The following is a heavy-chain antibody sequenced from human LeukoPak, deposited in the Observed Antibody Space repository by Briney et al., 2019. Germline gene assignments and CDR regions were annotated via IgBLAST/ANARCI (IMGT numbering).Heavy chain of an antibody. CDR1: GFGFSSYA. D-gene: IGHD3-16*01. J-gene: IGHJ4*02. V-gene: IGHV3-33*08. CDR2: IWSDGSNE. CDR3: ARDLGGGPFDF. Sequence: GGSLRLSCAASGFGFSSYAMHWVRQPPGKGLEWVAVIWSDGSNENYADSVKGRFTISRDNSKNTLYLQMNRLRAEDTAVYYCARDLGGGPFDFWGQGTLVTVSS.